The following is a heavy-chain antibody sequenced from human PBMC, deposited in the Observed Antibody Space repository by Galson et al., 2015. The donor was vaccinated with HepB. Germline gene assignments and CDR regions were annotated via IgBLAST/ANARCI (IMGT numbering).Heavy chain of an antibody. J-gene: IGHJ4*02. CDR2: ISGSSGHI. CDR1: GFTFSGHS. Sequence: SLRLSCAASGFTFSGHSMNWVRQAPGKGLEWVSSISGSSGHIYYADSVKGRFTISRDNAKSSLYLQMNSLRAEDTAIYYCARDLRIAGADLFPDYWGQGIQVTVSA. V-gene: IGHV3-21*01. D-gene: IGHD6-13*01. CDR3: ARDLRIAGADLFPDY.